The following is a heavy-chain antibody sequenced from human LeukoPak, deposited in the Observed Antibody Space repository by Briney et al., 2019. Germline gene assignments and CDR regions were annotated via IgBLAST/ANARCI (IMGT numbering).Heavy chain of an antibody. CDR3: ARGGMAEDYFDY. J-gene: IGHJ4*02. Sequence: ASVKVSCKASGYSFSRYYMDWVRQAPGQGLEWMGIINPSGGSTSYAQKFQGRVTMTRDTSTSTVYMELSSLRSEDTAVYYYARGGMAEDYFDYWGQGTLVTVSS. CDR1: GYSFSRYY. CDR2: INPSGGST. D-gene: IGHD5-24*01. V-gene: IGHV1-46*01.